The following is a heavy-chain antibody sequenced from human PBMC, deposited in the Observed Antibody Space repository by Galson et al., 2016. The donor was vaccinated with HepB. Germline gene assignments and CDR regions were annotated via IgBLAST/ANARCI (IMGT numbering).Heavy chain of an antibody. CDR1: GFSISTSGMA. CDR2: IYWDDDK. J-gene: IGHJ3*01. CDR3: AHYRSGWFSVGPDAFDV. D-gene: IGHD6-25*01. Sequence: PALVKPKQTLTLTCDVSGFSISTSGMAVAWIRQPPGEALEWFALIYWDDDKRYRPSLKNRITMTRDTSKNQVVLTMTDMDPTDTATYYCAHYRSGWFSVGPDAFDVWGRGTRVTVSS. V-gene: IGHV2-5*02.